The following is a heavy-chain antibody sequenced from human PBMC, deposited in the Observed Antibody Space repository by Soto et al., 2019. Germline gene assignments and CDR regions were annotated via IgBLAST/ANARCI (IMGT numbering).Heavy chain of an antibody. D-gene: IGHD2-2*01. J-gene: IGHJ6*02. CDR2: IIPILGIA. CDR3: ARDGYTLGYCSSTSCYYYYGMDV. CDR1: GGAKGSST. Sequence: SVELCCKESGGAKGSSTSSWVRQAKRQGLEWMGRIIPILGIANYAQKFQGRVTITADKSTSTAYMELSSLRSEDTAVYYCARDGYTLGYCSSTSCYYYYGMDVWGQGTTVTVSS. V-gene: IGHV1-69*04.